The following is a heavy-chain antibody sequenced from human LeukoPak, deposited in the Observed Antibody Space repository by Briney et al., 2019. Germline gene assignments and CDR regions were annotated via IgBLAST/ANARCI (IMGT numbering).Heavy chain of an antibody. Sequence: GRSLRLSCAASGFTCSSYAMHWVRQAPGKGLEWVAFIRYDGNNKHYADSVKGRFTISRDNSKNTLYLQMNSLRAEDTAVYYCAKNRGYMDVWGKGTTVTVSS. J-gene: IGHJ6*03. CDR3: AKNRGYMDV. CDR2: IRYDGNNK. V-gene: IGHV3-30*02. D-gene: IGHD3-10*01. CDR1: GFTCSSYA.